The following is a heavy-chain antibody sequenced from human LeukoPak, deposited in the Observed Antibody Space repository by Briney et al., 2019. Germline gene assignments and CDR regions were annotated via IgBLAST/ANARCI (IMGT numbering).Heavy chain of an antibody. J-gene: IGHJ4*02. CDR1: GFTFSSYA. CDR2: ISSNEGST. D-gene: IGHD6-19*01. Sequence: PGGPLRLSCAASGFTFSSYAMHWVRQAPGKGLEYVSAISSNEGSTYYADSVKGRFTISRDNSKNTLYLQMSSLRAEDTAVYYCVKDRGRAVAGNFDYWGQGTLVTVSS. V-gene: IGHV3-64D*09. CDR3: VKDRGRAVAGNFDY.